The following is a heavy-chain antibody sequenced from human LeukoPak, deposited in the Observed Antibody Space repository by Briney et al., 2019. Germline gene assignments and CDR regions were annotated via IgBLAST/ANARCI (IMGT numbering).Heavy chain of an antibody. CDR2: ISSSSDYI. V-gene: IGHV3-21*04. D-gene: IGHD1-26*01. CDR3: AKAPLVGATWSGVAYYFDY. CDR1: GFIFSRHT. Sequence: NAGGSLRLSCAASGFIFSRHTMNWVRQAPGKGLEWVSSISSSSDYIYYADSVKGRFTISRDNSKNSLYLQMNGLRAEDTAVYYCAKAPLVGATWSGVAYYFDYWGQGTLVTVSS. J-gene: IGHJ4*02.